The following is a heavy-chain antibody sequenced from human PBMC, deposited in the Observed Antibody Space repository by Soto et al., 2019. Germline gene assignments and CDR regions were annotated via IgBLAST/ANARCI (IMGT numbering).Heavy chain of an antibody. Sequence: ASVKVSCKASGYTFISYGISWVRQAPGQGLEWMGWISAYSGNTNYTQKLQGRVTMTTDTSTSTAYMELRSLRSDDTAVYYCARDVVVPAAMIDYYYYGMDVWGQGTTVTVSS. CDR2: ISAYSGNT. CDR3: ARDVVVPAAMIDYYYYGMDV. J-gene: IGHJ6*02. CDR1: GYTFISYG. D-gene: IGHD2-2*01. V-gene: IGHV1-18*01.